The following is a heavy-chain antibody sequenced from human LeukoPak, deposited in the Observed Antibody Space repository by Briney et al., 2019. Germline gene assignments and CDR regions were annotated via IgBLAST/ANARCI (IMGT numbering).Heavy chain of an antibody. V-gene: IGHV3-20*04. CDR1: GFTFDDYG. CDR2: INWNGGST. CDR3: ARGITMIGHDAFDI. D-gene: IGHD3-22*01. J-gene: IGHJ3*02. Sequence: PGGSLRLSCAASGFTFDDYGMSWVRRAPGKGLEWVSGINWNGGSTGYADSVKGRFTISRDNAKNSLYLQMNSLRAEDTALYYCARGITMIGHDAFDIWGEGTMVTVSS.